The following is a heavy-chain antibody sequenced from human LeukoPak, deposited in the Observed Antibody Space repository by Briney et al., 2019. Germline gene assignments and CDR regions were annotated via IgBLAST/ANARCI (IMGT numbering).Heavy chain of an antibody. V-gene: IGHV3-21*01. J-gene: IGHJ4*02. Sequence: GGSLRLSCAASGFTFSSYSMNWVRQAPGKGLEWVSSISSSSYIYYADSVKGRFTISRDNAKNSLYLQMNSLRAEDTAVYYCARDSSLQSFDYWGQGTLVTVSS. CDR2: ISSSSYI. CDR1: GFTFSSYS. CDR3: ARDSSLQSFDY.